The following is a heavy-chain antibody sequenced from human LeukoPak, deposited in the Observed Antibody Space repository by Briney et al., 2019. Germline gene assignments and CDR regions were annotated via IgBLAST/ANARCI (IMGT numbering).Heavy chain of an antibody. Sequence: GESLKISCKGSGYSFTSYWIDWVRQMPGKGLEWMGITYPGDSDTRYSPSFQGQVTISADKSISTAYLQWSSLKASDTAMYYCARLWAHCSSTSCYTSYYYYYYMDVWGKGTTVTVSS. D-gene: IGHD2-2*02. CDR3: ARLWAHCSSTSCYTSYYYYYYMDV. CDR2: TYPGDSDT. CDR1: GYSFTSYW. J-gene: IGHJ6*03. V-gene: IGHV5-51*01.